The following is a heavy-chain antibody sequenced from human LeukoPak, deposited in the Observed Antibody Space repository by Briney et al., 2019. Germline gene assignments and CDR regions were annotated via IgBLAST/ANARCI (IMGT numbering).Heavy chain of an antibody. CDR1: GFTFSNHA. CDR2: LSGSGGNT. J-gene: IGHJ6*02. Sequence: GGSLRLSCAASGFTFSNHAMSWVRQAPGKGLEWVSALSGSGGNTYYADSVKGRFTISRDNSKNTLYLQMNSLKDEDTAVYYCAKRTDYGGNSATRYYYGMDVWGQGTTVTVSS. V-gene: IGHV3-23*01. D-gene: IGHD4-23*01. CDR3: AKRTDYGGNSATRYYYGMDV.